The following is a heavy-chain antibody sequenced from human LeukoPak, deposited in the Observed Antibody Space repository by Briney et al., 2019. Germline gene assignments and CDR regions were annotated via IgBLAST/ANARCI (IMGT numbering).Heavy chain of an antibody. CDR1: RFTFRNYG. D-gene: IGHD3-22*01. J-gene: IGHJ4*02. V-gene: IGHV3-30*03. Sequence: GGSLRLSCAASRFTFRNYGMQWVRQAPGKGLEWVALISYDGSIKYYADSVKGRFTVSRDNSKNTLYLQMNSLRAEDTAVYYCTREGEYYDSSGYYGAGGFDYWGQGTLVTVSS. CDR3: TREGEYYDSSGYYGAGGFDY. CDR2: ISYDGSIK.